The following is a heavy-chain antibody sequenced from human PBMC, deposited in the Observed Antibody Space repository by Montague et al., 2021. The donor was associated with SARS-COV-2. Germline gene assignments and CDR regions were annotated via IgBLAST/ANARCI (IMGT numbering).Heavy chain of an antibody. CDR2: IYYRGST. V-gene: IGHV4-59*01. CDR3: ARDDYGEYAAF. CDR1: GGSMNSYY. Sequence: SETLSLTCSVSGGSMNSYYWSWLRQTPGKGLEWIGYIYYRGSTSYNPSLKSRVTISVDTSKNQFSLSLTSVTAADTAVYYCARDDYGEYAAFWGRGTLVTVSS. D-gene: IGHD4-17*01. J-gene: IGHJ4*02.